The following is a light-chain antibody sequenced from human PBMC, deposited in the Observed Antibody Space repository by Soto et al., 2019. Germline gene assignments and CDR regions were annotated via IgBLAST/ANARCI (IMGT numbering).Light chain of an antibody. CDR3: QQSYGTLHFT. Sequence: QLTQYPSPLSASVGDRVYITCRTSQDISSYLNWYQAKPGKAPKLLVYEASTLESGVPSRFSGSGSGTDFTLTINSLQPEDSATYYCQQSYGTLHFTFGPGTKVYSK. J-gene: IGKJ3*01. CDR2: EAS. V-gene: IGKV1-39*01. CDR1: QDISSY.